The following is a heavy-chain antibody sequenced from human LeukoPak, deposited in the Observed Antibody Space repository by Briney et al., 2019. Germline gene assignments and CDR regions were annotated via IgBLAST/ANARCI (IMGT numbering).Heavy chain of an antibody. D-gene: IGHD1-1*01. CDR3: ARDASCLPGTTSSSGYYYYYMDV. J-gene: IGHJ6*03. Sequence: PGGSLRLSCAASGDSLRGYHMNWVRQAPGKGLEWVAHISSSGFTTHYADSVKGRFSISRDNAKNSVFLQMNSLRAEDTALYFCARDASCLPGTTSSSGYYYYYMDVWGRGTTVTVSS. CDR2: ISSSGFTT. V-gene: IGHV3-48*03. CDR1: GDSLRGYH.